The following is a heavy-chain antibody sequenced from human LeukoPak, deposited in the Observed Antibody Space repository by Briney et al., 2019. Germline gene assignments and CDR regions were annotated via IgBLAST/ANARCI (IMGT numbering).Heavy chain of an antibody. V-gene: IGHV3-30-3*01. Sequence: GGSLRLSCAASGFTFSSYAMHWVRQAPGKGLEWVAVISYDGSNKYYADSVKGRFTISRDNSKNTLYLQMNSLRAEDTAVYYCARGPDIVVVPANLYYYYGTDVWGQGTTVTVSS. D-gene: IGHD2-2*01. J-gene: IGHJ6*02. CDR3: ARGPDIVVVPANLYYYYGTDV. CDR1: GFTFSSYA. CDR2: ISYDGSNK.